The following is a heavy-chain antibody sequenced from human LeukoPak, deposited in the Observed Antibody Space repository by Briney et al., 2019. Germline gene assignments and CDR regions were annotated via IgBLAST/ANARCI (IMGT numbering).Heavy chain of an antibody. CDR1: GFTFSSYG. Sequence: PGGSLRLSCAASGFTFSSYGMHWVRQAPGKGLEWISYIHTGGTTIQYTDSVKGRFTISRDNAKNSLYLQMNSLRAEDTAVYYCATSSWDIWGQGTLVTVSS. V-gene: IGHV3-48*04. D-gene: IGHD2-15*01. J-gene: IGHJ4*02. CDR2: IHTGGTTI. CDR3: ATSSWDI.